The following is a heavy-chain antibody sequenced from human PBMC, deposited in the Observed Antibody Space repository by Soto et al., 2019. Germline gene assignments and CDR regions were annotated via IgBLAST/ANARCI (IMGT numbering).Heavy chain of an antibody. CDR2: INPSGGST. CDR3: ARVGAMTTVTSDAFDI. CDR1: VYTFTSYY. D-gene: IGHD4-17*01. Sequence: ASVKVSCKASVYTFTSYYMHWVRQAPGQGLEWMGIINPSGGSTSYAQKFQGRVTMTRDTSTSTVYMELSSLRSEDTAVYYCARVGAMTTVTSDAFDIWGQGTMVTVSS. J-gene: IGHJ3*02. V-gene: IGHV1-46*03.